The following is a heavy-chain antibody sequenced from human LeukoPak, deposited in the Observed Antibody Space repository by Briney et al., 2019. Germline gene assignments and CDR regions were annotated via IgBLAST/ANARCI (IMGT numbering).Heavy chain of an antibody. CDR1: GFTFSSYS. J-gene: IGHJ3*02. D-gene: IGHD3-22*01. CDR3: ARGGDSSGYYSPDAFDI. Sequence: GGSLRLSCAASGFTFSSYSMNWVRQAPGKGLEWVSYISSSSSTIYYADSVKGRFTISRDNAKNSLYLQMNSLRAEDTAVYYCARGGDSSGYYSPDAFDIWGQGTMVTASS. V-gene: IGHV3-48*04. CDR2: ISSSSSTI.